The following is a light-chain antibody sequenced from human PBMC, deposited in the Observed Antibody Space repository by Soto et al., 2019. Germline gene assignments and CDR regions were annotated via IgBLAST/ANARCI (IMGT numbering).Light chain of an antibody. CDR2: EVS. V-gene: IGLV2-14*01. J-gene: IGLJ2*01. CDR1: SSDVGGYNY. CDR3: SSYTV. Sequence: QSALTQPASVSGSPVQSITISCTGTSSDVGGYNYVSWYQQHPGKAPKLMIYEVSNRPSGVSNRFSGSKSGNTASLTISGLQAEDEADYYCSSYTVFGGGTKLTVL.